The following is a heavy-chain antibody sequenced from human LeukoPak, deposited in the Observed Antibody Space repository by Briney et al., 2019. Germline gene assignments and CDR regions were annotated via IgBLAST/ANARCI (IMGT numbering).Heavy chain of an antibody. CDR3: ASISGYGFVY. V-gene: IGHV4-61*05. Sequence: TSETLSLTCTVSGDSISSSRYCWGWVREPGGEGVGWNWYIYYSGSNNYNPSLKSRVTISVDTSNNHFSLKLSSVTAADTAVYYCASISGYGFVYWGQGTLVTVSS. CDR1: GDSISSSRYC. D-gene: IGHD5-12*01. CDR2: IYYSGSN. J-gene: IGHJ4*02.